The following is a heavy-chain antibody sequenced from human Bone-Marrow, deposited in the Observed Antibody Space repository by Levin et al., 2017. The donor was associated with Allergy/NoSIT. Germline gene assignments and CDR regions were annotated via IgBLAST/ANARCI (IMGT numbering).Heavy chain of an antibody. Sequence: GGSLRLSCAASGFTFSSYSMNWVRQAPGKGLEWVSSISSSSSYIYYADSVKGRFTISRDNAKNSLYLQMNSLRAEDTAVYYCARDIYCSGGSCQDYWGQGTLVTVSS. D-gene: IGHD2-15*01. CDR1: GFTFSSYS. J-gene: IGHJ4*02. CDR3: ARDIYCSGGSCQDY. CDR2: ISSSSSYI. V-gene: IGHV3-21*01.